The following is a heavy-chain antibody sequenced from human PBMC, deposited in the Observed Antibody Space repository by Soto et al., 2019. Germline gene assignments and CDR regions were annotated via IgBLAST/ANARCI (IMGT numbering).Heavy chain of an antibody. CDR2: IYPTGST. D-gene: IGHD2-2*01. V-gene: IGHV4-4*07. CDR1: VDSFINYY. CDR3: ATGRSEVVPGAMDT. Sequence: SESLSVTCTVSVDSFINYYCNWVRKSAGKGLEWIGRIYPTGSTTYNPSLKSRLTMSVDTSKNQFSLRLTSMTAADTAVYYCATGRSEVVPGAMDTWGQGTLVTVSS. J-gene: IGHJ5*02.